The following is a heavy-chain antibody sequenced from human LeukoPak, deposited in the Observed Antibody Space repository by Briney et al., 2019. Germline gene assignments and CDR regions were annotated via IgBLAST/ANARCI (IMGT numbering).Heavy chain of an antibody. Sequence: GGSLRLSCAASGFTFSSYGMHWVRQAPGKGLEWVSSICASGGSTNYADSVKGRFTISRDNSKNTVYLQMNRLRAEDTAVYYCAKVMKGSERLTMVRGVIIKTAGLYYMDVWGKGTTVTVSS. V-gene: IGHV3-23*01. CDR2: ICASGGST. J-gene: IGHJ6*03. CDR3: AKVMKGSERLTMVRGVIIKTAGLYYMDV. CDR1: GFTFSSYG. D-gene: IGHD3-10*01.